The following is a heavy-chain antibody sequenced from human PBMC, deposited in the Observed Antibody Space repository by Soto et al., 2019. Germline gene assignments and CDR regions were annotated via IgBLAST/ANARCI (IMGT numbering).Heavy chain of an antibody. CDR2: IYSDGSNT. V-gene: IGHV3-74*01. CDR1: GFTFSTYW. Sequence: PGGSLRLSCAASGFTFSTYWMHWVRQAPGKGLVWVSRIYSDGSNTYYADSVNGRFTSSRDNAKNTLYLQMNSLRVEDTAVYYCVRGLGTQSTDYWGQGTLVTVSS. CDR3: VRGLGTQSTDY. J-gene: IGHJ4*02. D-gene: IGHD6-19*01.